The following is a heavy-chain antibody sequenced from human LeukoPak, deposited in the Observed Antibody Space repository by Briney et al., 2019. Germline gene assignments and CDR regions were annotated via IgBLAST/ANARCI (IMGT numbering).Heavy chain of an antibody. J-gene: IGHJ3*02. CDR1: GFTFSSYA. Sequence: GGSLRLSCAASGFTFSSYAMSWARQAPGKGLEWVSAISGSGGSTYYADSVKGRFTISRDNSKNTLYLQMNSLRAEDTAVYYCAKGQSGGGGAFDIWGQGTMVTVSS. D-gene: IGHD3-16*01. CDR3: AKGQSGGGGAFDI. CDR2: ISGSGGST. V-gene: IGHV3-23*01.